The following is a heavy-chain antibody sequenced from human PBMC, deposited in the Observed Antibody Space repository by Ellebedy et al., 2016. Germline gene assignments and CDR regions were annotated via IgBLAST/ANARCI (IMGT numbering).Heavy chain of an antibody. V-gene: IGHV4-4*07. CDR1: GGSISNYY. Sequence: SETLSLTXTVSGGSISNYYWSWIRPPAEKGLEWIGRMFTSGGTDYNPSLRSRVTMSIDKSKNQFSLQLRSVTAADTAVYYCARGFGDYKNWFSPWGQGTLVTVSS. D-gene: IGHD3-16*01. CDR2: MFTSGGT. J-gene: IGHJ5*02. CDR3: ARGFGDYKNWFSP.